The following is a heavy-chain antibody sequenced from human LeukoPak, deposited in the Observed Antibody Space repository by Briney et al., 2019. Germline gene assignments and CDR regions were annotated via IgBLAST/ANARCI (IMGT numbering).Heavy chain of an antibody. J-gene: IGHJ3*02. V-gene: IGHV3-66*01. CDR3: ARDINGVGAFDI. CDR2: IYSGGST. CDR1: GFTASSNY. Sequence: GGSLRLSCAASGFTASSNYMNWVRQAPGKGLEWVSVIYSGGSTYYADSVKGRFTISRDNSKNTLYLQVNSLRADDTAVYYCARDINGVGAFDIWGQETMVTVSS. D-gene: IGHD1-20*01.